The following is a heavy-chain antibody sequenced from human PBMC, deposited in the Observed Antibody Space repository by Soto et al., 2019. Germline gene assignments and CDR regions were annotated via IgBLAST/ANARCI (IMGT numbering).Heavy chain of an antibody. CDR2: IYHSGST. V-gene: IGHV4-30-2*01. Sequence: PSETLSLTCAVSGGSISSGGYSWSWIRQPPGKGLEWIGYIYHSGSTYYNPSLKSRVTISVNRSKNQFSLRLTSVTAADTAVYYCTRRYNWNDYYFDPWGQGTLVTVSS. CDR1: GGSISSGGYS. CDR3: TRRYNWNDYYFDP. J-gene: IGHJ5*02. D-gene: IGHD1-20*01.